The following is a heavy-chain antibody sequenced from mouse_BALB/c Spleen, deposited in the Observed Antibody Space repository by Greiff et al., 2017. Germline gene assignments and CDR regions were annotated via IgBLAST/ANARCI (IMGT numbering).Heavy chain of an antibody. CDR1: GFTFTDYY. CDR2: IRNKANGYTT. J-gene: IGHJ4*01. V-gene: IGHV7-3*02. D-gene: IGHD2-3*01. CDR3: ARAYDGYYFYAMDY. Sequence: EVKLVESGGGLVQPGGSLRLSCATSGFTFTDYYMSWVRQPPGKALEWLGFIRNKANGYTTEYSASVKGRFTISRDNSQSILYLQMNTLRAEDSATYYCARAYDGYYFYAMDYWGQGTSVTVSS.